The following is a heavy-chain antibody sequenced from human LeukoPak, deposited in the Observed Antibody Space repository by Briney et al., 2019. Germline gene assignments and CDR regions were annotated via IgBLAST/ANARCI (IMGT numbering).Heavy chain of an antibody. V-gene: IGHV4-59*01. J-gene: IGHJ4*02. CDR3: ARGELLEREGFDY. CDR2: IYYSGST. Sequence: SETLSLTCTVSGGSISSYYWSWIRQPPGKGLEWIGYIYYSGSTNYNPSLKSRVTISVDTSKNQFSLKLSSVTAADTAVYYCARGELLEREGFDYWGQGTLVTVSS. CDR1: GGSISSYY. D-gene: IGHD1-26*01.